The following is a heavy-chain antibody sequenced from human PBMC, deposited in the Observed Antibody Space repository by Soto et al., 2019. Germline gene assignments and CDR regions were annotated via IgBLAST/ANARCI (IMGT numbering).Heavy chain of an antibody. V-gene: IGHV3-15*01. CDR2: VISKANGGTI. CDR3: TTDLRWDLPPSAY. CDR1: GFIFSSAW. J-gene: IGHJ4*01. D-gene: IGHD1-26*01. Sequence: PGGSLRLSCAASGFIFSSAWMNWVRQAPGKGLEWVGRVISKANGGTIEYAAPVKGRFTISRNDSKNTLYLQMNSLKIEDTAVYYCTTDLRWDLPPSAYWSHGTLVTVSS.